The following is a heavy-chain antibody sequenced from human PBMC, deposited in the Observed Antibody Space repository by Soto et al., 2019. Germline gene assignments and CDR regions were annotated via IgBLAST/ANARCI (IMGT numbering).Heavy chain of an antibody. J-gene: IGHJ4*02. CDR1: GGSISSSNW. CDR3: AREVAVAGLYYFDY. V-gene: IGHV4-4*02. Sequence: PSETLSLTCAVAGGSISSSNWWSWVRQPPGKGLEWIGEIYHSGSTNYNPSLKSRVTISVDKSKNQFSLKLSSVTAADTAVYYCAREVAVAGLYYFDYWGQGTLVTVS. D-gene: IGHD6-19*01. CDR2: IYHSGST.